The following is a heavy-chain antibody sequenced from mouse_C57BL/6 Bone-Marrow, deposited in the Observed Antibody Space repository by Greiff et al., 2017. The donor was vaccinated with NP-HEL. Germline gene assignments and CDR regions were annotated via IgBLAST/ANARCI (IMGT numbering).Heavy chain of an antibody. CDR1: GYTFTSYG. Sequence: QVQLQQSGAELARPGASVKLSCKASGYTFTSYGISWVKQRTGQGLEWIGEIYPRSGNPYYNEKFKGKATLTADKSSSTAYMELRSLTSEDSAVYFCARNYYGSSYEYFDVWGTGTTVTVSS. CDR3: ARNYYGSSYEYFDV. V-gene: IGHV1-81*01. CDR2: IYPRSGNP. D-gene: IGHD1-1*01. J-gene: IGHJ1*03.